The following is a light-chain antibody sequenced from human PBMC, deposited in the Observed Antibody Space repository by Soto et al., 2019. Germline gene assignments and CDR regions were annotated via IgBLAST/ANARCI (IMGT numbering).Light chain of an antibody. J-gene: IGKJ3*01. CDR1: QSVSNW. CDR2: SAS. CDR3: QQASYFPFT. V-gene: IGKV1-12*01. Sequence: DIPMTQSPSFVSASVGDRVTITCRASQSVSNWLAWYQQRPGKAPKLLIHSASTLRSGVPARFSGSGSGTEFTLTLARLQPEDDATYYCQQASYFPFTFGPGTKVAI.